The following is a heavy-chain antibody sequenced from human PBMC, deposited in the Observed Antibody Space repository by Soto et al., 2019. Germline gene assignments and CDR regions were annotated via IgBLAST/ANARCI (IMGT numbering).Heavy chain of an antibody. Sequence: QVQLQESGPGLVKPSETMSLSCTVSGGSISSYYWSWFRQSPGKRMEWIGYVHHSWGSSYNPSLQRRGAISPDTYTSQFSLKVTSVTATDTAVYYCARQGFGPLHGLVDVWGQGTTVTVSS. D-gene: IGHD3-10*01. J-gene: IGHJ6*02. CDR1: GGSISSYY. CDR2: VHHSWGS. CDR3: ARQGFGPLHGLVDV. V-gene: IGHV4-59*08.